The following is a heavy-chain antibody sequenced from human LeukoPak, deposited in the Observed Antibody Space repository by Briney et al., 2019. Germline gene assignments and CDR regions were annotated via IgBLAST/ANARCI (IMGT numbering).Heavy chain of an antibody. CDR1: GFTFSSYA. J-gene: IGHJ4*02. Sequence: GGSLRLSCSASGFTFSSYAMHWVRQAPGKGLEYVSAISSNGGSTYYADSVKGGFTISRDNSKNTLYLQMSSLRAEDTAVYYCVKVSSGYDSDYFDYWGQGTLVTVSS. D-gene: IGHD5-12*01. CDR2: ISSNGGST. V-gene: IGHV3-64D*09. CDR3: VKVSSGYDSDYFDY.